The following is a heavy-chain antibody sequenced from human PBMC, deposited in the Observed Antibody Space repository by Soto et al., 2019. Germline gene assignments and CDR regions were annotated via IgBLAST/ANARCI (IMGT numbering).Heavy chain of an antibody. Sequence: SGPRLVNPTQTLTLTCTFSGFSLSTSGMCVTWIRQPPGKALEWLARIDWNDNKYYNTSLKTRLTISKDTSKNQVVLTMTNMDPVDTATYYCARIQTTVIFYYYMDVWGKGTTVTVSS. CDR3: ARIQTTVIFYYYMDV. V-gene: IGHV2-70*11. CDR1: GFSLSTSGMC. J-gene: IGHJ6*03. CDR2: IDWNDNK. D-gene: IGHD4-4*01.